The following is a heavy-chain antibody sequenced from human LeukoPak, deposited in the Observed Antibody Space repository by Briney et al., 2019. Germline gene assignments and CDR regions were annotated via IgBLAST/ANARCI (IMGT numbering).Heavy chain of an antibody. CDR1: GFTFSSYG. Sequence: GGTLRLSCAASGFTFSSYGMSWVRQAPGRGLEWVSAISGSGGSTYYADSVKGRFTISRDSSKNTLYLQMNSLRAEDTAVYYCAKGGRGSGSYYAFDYRGQGTLVTVSS. J-gene: IGHJ4*02. CDR2: ISGSGGST. D-gene: IGHD3-10*01. CDR3: AKGGRGSGSYYAFDY. V-gene: IGHV3-23*01.